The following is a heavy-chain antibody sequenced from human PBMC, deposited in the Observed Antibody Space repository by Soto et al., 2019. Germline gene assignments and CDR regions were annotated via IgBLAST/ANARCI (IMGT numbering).Heavy chain of an antibody. CDR2: ISYDGSNK. Sequence: QPGGSLRLSCAASGFTFSSYAMHWVRQAPGKGLEWVAVISYDGSNKYYADSVKGRFTISRDNSKNTLYLQMNSLRAEDTAVYYCARAIAAAGSGWYYFDYWGQGTLVTVSS. CDR1: GFTFSSYA. J-gene: IGHJ4*02. D-gene: IGHD6-13*01. CDR3: ARAIAAAGSGWYYFDY. V-gene: IGHV3-30-3*01.